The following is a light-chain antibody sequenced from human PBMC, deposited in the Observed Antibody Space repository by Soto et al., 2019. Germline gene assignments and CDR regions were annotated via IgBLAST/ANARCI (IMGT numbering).Light chain of an antibody. CDR2: EVS. CDR3: SSYTSSSTLYV. J-gene: IGLJ1*01. CDR1: SSDVGGYNY. V-gene: IGLV2-14*01. Sequence: QSVLTQPASVSGSPGQSITISCTGTSSDVGGYNYVSWYQQHPGKAPKLIIYEVSNRPSGVSNRFSDSKSGDTASLTISGLHAEDEADYYCSSYTSSSTLYVFGTGTKLTVL.